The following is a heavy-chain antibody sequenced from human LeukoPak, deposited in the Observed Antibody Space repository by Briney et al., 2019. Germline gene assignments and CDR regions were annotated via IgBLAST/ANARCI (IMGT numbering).Heavy chain of an antibody. Sequence: SETLSLTCTVSGGSISTYYWTWIRQPPGKGLEWIGRSYTSGSTNYNPSLKSRVTISVDTSKNQFSLKLSSVTAADTAVYYCARYRAAAGPRRSHFDYWGQGTLVTVSS. CDR1: GGSISTYY. D-gene: IGHD6-13*01. CDR3: ARYRAAAGPRRSHFDY. V-gene: IGHV4-4*07. J-gene: IGHJ4*02. CDR2: SYTSGST.